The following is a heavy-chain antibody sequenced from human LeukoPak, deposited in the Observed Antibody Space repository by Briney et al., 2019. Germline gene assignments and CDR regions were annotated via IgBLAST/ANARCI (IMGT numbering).Heavy chain of an antibody. Sequence: HGASVKVSCKASGFTFKNYGFSWVRQAPGQGLQWMGWTSADNGNTKYAQNLQGRVIMTTDRSTGTAYVELTSLRSDDTAVYYCARDRRGYSAYDGEGFDYWGQGTLVTVSS. J-gene: IGHJ4*02. D-gene: IGHD5-12*01. CDR2: TSADNGNT. CDR1: GFTFKNYG. CDR3: ARDRRGYSAYDGEGFDY. V-gene: IGHV1-18*04.